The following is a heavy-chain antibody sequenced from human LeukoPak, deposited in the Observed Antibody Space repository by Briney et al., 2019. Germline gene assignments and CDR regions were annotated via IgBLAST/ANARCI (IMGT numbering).Heavy chain of an antibody. V-gene: IGHV1-8*01. Sequence: ASVKVSCKASGYTFTRYVINWVRQATGQGLEWMGWMNPNSGNTGYAQKFQGRVTMPRNTSISTAYMELSSLRSEDTAVYCGARKGLLSRNYYYCLDVWGKGTTVTVSS. D-gene: IGHD1-14*01. CDR3: ARKGLLSRNYYYCLDV. CDR2: MNPNSGNT. CDR1: GYTFTRYV. J-gene: IGHJ6*03.